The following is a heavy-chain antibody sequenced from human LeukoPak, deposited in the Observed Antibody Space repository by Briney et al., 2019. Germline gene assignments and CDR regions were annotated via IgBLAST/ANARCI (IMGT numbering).Heavy chain of an antibody. D-gene: IGHD2-8*02. CDR3: ARGGGVFDY. V-gene: IGHV4-59*01. CDR2: IYFSGTT. CDR1: GGSISNYY. Sequence: SETLSLTCSVSGGSISNYYWSWIRQPPGKGLEWIGYIYFSGTTNYNPSLKSRVTISVVTSKGQFSLKLNSVTAADTAVYYCARGGGVFDYWGQGTLVTVSS. J-gene: IGHJ4*02.